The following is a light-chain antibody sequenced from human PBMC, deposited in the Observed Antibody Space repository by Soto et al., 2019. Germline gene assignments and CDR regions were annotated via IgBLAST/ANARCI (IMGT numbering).Light chain of an antibody. Sequence: VLTQPASVSGSPGQSIAISCTGTSGVVGGYDYVSWYQQHPDKAPKLMIYEVTKRPSWVSNRFSGSKSGNTASLTISGLQPEDEADYYCSSHTSGSTRVFGSGTKVTVL. J-gene: IGLJ1*01. V-gene: IGLV2-14*01. CDR1: SGVVGGYDY. CDR3: SSHTSGSTRV. CDR2: EVT.